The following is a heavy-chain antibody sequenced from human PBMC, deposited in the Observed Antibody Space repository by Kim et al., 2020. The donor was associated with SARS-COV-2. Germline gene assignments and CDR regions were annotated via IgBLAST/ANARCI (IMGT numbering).Heavy chain of an antibody. CDR2: ITNSSTTI. J-gene: IGHJ3*01. CDR3: ARDRTGGAFGL. Sequence: GGSLRLSCATSGFTFSAYDMNWVRQAPGKGLEWLSFITNSSTTIYYADSVEGRFTISRDNAKNSLFLQMNSLRDEDTALYYCARDRTGGAFGLLGQGTMV. D-gene: IGHD3-10*01. V-gene: IGHV3-48*02. CDR1: GFTFSAYD.